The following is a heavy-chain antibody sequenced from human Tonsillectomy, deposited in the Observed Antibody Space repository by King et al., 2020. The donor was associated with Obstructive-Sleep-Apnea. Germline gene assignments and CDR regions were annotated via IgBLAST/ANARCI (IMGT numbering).Heavy chain of an antibody. CDR1: GGTFSSYA. CDR2: IIPILGIA. Sequence: VQLVQSGAEVKKPGSSVKVSCKASGGTFSSYAISWVRQAPGQGLEWMGGIIPILGIANYAQKFQGRVTITADKSTRTAYMELSSLRSEDTAVYYCARSPSHQDYYYYGMDVWGQGTTVTVSS. J-gene: IGHJ6*02. D-gene: IGHD2-2*01. CDR3: ARSPSHQDYYYYGMDV. V-gene: IGHV1-69*09.